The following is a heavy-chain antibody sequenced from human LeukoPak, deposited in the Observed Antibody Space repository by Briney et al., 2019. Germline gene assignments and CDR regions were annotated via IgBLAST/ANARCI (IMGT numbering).Heavy chain of an antibody. V-gene: IGHV3-11*01. CDR3: AKDDVDYDFWSGYYTGIGDY. CDR2: ISSSGSTI. D-gene: IGHD3-3*01. J-gene: IGHJ4*02. CDR1: GFTFSDYY. Sequence: GGSLRLSCAASGFTFSDYYMSWIRQAPGKGLEWVSYISSSGSTIYYADSVKGRFTISRDNAKNSLYLQMNSLRAEDTAVYYCAKDDVDYDFWSGYYTGIGDYWGQGTLVTVSS.